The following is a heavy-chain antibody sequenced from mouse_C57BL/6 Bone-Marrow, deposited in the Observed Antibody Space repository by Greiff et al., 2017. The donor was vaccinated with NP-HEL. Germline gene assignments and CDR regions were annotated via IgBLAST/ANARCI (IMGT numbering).Heavy chain of an antibody. J-gene: IGHJ4*01. CDR3: AREGWPYAMDY. CDR1: GFTFSDYG. V-gene: IGHV5-15*01. D-gene: IGHD3-3*01. Sequence: EVQLVESGGGLVQPGGSLKLSCAASGFTFSDYGMAWVRQAPRKGPEWVAFISNFAYSIYYADTVTGRFTISRENAKNTLYLEMSSLRSEDTAMYYCAREGWPYAMDYWGQGTSVTVSS. CDR2: ISNFAYSI.